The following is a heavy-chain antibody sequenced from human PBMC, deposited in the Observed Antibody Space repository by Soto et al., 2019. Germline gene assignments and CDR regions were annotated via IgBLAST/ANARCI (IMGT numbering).Heavy chain of an antibody. J-gene: IGHJ6*02. V-gene: IGHV4-61*01. D-gene: IGHD5-12*01. CDR1: CASVRNGLYY. CDR3: ARDGYNGYGSPFFSYSNGVRV. CDR2: VYYSGST. Sequence: QVHLQESGPGLVKPSGTLSLACTVSCASVRNGLYYWSWIRQPPGKGLEWIGYVYYSGSTNYNPSLRSRVTIALDTAKSQLSLQLNSVTAADTAVYCCARDGYNGYGSPFFSYSNGVRVWGQGTTVTVS.